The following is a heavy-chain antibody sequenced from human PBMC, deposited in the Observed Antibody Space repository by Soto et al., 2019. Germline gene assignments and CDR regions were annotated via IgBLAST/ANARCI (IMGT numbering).Heavy chain of an antibody. V-gene: IGHV3-48*03. CDR3: ARKIEVVAIANYYYGMDV. J-gene: IGHJ6*02. CDR2: ISSSGSTI. Sequence: PGGSLRLSCAASGFTFSSYEMNWVRQAPGKGLEWVSYISSSGSTIYYADSVKGRFTISRDNAKNSLYLQMNSLRAEDTAVYYCARKIEVVAIANYYYGMDVWGQGTTVTVSS. D-gene: IGHD3-22*01. CDR1: GFTFSSYE.